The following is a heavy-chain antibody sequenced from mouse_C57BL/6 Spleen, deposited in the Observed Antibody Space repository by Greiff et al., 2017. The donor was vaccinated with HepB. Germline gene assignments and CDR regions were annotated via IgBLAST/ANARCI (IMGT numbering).Heavy chain of an antibody. CDR3: ARGGNWDLWYFEV. CDR2: ISSGSSTI. D-gene: IGHD4-1*01. Sequence: DVQLVESGGGLVKPGGSLKLSCAASGFTFSDYGMHWVRQAPEKGLEWVAYISSGSSTIYYADTVKGRFTISRDNAKKTLFLQMNSLRSEDTAMYYWARGGNWDLWYFEVWGTGTTVTVSS. J-gene: IGHJ1*03. V-gene: IGHV5-17*01. CDR1: GFTFSDYG.